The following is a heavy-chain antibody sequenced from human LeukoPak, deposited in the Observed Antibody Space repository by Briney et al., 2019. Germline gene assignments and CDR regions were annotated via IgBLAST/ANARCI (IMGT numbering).Heavy chain of an antibody. CDR3: ARDPLPAAMYDWFDP. V-gene: IGHV1-69*06. CDR1: GGTFSSYA. CDR2: IIPIFGTA. Sequence: SVKVSCKASGGTFSSYAISWVRQAPGQGLEWMGGIIPIFGTANYAQKFQGRVTITADKSTSTAYMELSSLRSEDTAVYYCARDPLPAAMYDWFDPWGQGTLVTVSS. D-gene: IGHD2-2*01. J-gene: IGHJ5*02.